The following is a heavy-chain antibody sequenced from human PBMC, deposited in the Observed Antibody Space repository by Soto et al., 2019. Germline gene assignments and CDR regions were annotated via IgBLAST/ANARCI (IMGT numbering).Heavy chain of an antibody. CDR3: ARENFGAVVHDAFDL. CDR1: GGSVSSGGYY. Sequence: QVQLQESGPGLVKPLQTLSLTCSVSGGSVSSGGYYWNWIRQLPGKGLEWIGYIYDTETAYYNPSLKSRPSISLDTSKNQFSLTLNSVTPADTAVYYCARENFGAVVHDAFDLWGQGTVVTVSS. CDR2: IYDTETA. D-gene: IGHD3-3*01. V-gene: IGHV4-31*02. J-gene: IGHJ3*01.